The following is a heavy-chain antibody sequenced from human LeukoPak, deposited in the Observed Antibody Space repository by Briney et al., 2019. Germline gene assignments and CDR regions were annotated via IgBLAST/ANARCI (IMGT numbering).Heavy chain of an antibody. J-gene: IGHJ4*02. Sequence: SETLSLTCTVSGGSISSYYWSWIRQPPGKGLEWIGYMYYSGTTNYNPSLKSRVTISVDTSKNQFSLKLSSVTAADTAVYYCARGRLLDYWGQGTLVIVSS. CDR3: ARGRLLDY. CDR1: GGSISSYY. V-gene: IGHV4-59*01. CDR2: MYYSGTT.